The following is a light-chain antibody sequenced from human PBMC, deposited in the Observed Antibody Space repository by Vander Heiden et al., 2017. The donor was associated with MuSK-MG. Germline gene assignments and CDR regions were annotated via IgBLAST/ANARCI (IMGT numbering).Light chain of an antibody. CDR3: HQSSSLPQT. Sequence: VVLAHSPAFQSVTPKEKVTITCRASQSIGSSLHWYQQKPDQSPKRLIKYASQSFSGAPSRFSGSGSGTDFTLTINSLEAEDAATYYCHQSSSLPQTFGQGTKLEIK. CDR2: YAS. CDR1: QSIGSS. V-gene: IGKV6-21*01. J-gene: IGKJ2*01.